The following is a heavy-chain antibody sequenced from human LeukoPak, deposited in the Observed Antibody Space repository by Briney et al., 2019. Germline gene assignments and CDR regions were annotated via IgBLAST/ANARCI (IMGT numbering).Heavy chain of an antibody. V-gene: IGHV1-2*02. CDR2: ITPSNGGT. J-gene: IGHJ4*02. CDR1: GYSFTGYY. Sequence: ASVKVSCKASGYSFTGYYIHWMRQAPGQGLEWMGWITPSNGGTDFSQKFQDRVTMTSDTSITTVYMELSSLTSDDTAVYYCAKALPGYTTRWPIDYWGQGILVTVSS. CDR3: AKALPGYTTRWPIDY. D-gene: IGHD5-12*01.